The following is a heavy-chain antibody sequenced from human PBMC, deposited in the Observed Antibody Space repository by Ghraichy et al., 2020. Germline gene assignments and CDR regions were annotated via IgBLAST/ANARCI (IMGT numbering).Heavy chain of an antibody. V-gene: IGHV3-7*01. J-gene: IGHJ4*02. CDR3: ARERGVDYPYFDY. CDR2: IKEDGSEK. D-gene: IGHD4-11*01. Sequence: GGSLRLSCAASGFTFSSYWMSWVRQAPGKGLEWVANIKEDGSEKYYVDSVKGRITISRDNAKNSLYLQMNSLRAEDTAVYYCARERGVDYPYFDYWGQGTLVTVSS. CDR1: GFTFSSYW.